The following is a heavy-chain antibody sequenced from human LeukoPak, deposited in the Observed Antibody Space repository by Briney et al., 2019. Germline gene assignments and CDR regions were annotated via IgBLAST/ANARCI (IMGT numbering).Heavy chain of an antibody. V-gene: IGHV3-7*01. J-gene: IGHJ4*02. Sequence: GGSLRLSCAASGFTFSGHWMSWVRQAPGKGLEWVANIKQDGSETSYVDSVKGRFTISRDNAKSSLYLQVNSLRADDTAVYYCAREDDYGDFDYWGQGTLVTVAS. CDR2: IKQDGSET. CDR3: AREDDYGDFDY. D-gene: IGHD4-17*01. CDR1: GFTFSGHW.